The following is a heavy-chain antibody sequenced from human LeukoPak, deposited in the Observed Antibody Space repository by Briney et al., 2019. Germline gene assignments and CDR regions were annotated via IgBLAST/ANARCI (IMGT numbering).Heavy chain of an antibody. Sequence: GESLRLSCEASGFTFTSYAMHWVRQAPGKGLEWVSSISSDGDGTFYTDSLSGRFTISRDNAKKAVFLQMKSLRRGDSALYYCAKGTDTTGRQNIDIWGQGTLVTVSS. J-gene: IGHJ1*01. V-gene: IGHV3-23*01. CDR3: AKGTDTTGRQNIDI. D-gene: IGHD2-8*02. CDR1: GFTFTSYA. CDR2: ISSDGDGT.